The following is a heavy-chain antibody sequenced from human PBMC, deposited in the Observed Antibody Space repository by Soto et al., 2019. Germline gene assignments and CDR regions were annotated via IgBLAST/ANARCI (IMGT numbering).Heavy chain of an antibody. CDR2: IKHDGSVK. Sequence: PVGSLRLSCEASGFTFSGYWMSWARQAPGKGLEWVADIKHDGSVKFYVDSVKGRFTISRDNAKKLLYLQMSGLRAEDTALYYCARAPYINAWYRFDLWGQGTLVTVSS. CDR3: ARAPYINAWYRFDL. CDR1: GFTFSGYW. V-gene: IGHV3-7*03. D-gene: IGHD6-13*01. J-gene: IGHJ4*02.